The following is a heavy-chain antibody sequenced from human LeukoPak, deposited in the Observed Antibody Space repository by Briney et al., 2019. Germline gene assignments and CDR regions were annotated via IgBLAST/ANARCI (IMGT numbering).Heavy chain of an antibody. V-gene: IGHV3-7*01. J-gene: IGHJ4*02. D-gene: IGHD6-19*01. Sequence: AGGSLRLSCAASGFTFSGYWMSWVRQTPEKGLEWVANIKQDGYEKYYVDSVKGRFTISRDNAKNSLYLQMNSLRAEDTAVYYCARDGYNSGWYYFDYWGQGTLVTVSS. CDR1: GFTFSGYW. CDR3: ARDGYNSGWYYFDY. CDR2: IKQDGYEK.